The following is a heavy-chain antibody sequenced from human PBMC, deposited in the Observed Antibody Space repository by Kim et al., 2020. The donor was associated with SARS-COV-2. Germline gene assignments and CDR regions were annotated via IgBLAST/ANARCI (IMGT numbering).Heavy chain of an antibody. V-gene: IGHV4-59*08. Sequence: SETLSLTCTVSGGSISSYYWSWIRQPPGKGLEWIGYIYYSGSTNYNPSLKSRVTISVDTSKNQFSLKLSSVTAADTAVYYCARLWAFGELLTGYYYGMDVWGQGTTVTVSS. J-gene: IGHJ6*02. CDR2: IYYSGST. D-gene: IGHD3-10*01. CDR1: GGSISSYY. CDR3: ARLWAFGELLTGYYYGMDV.